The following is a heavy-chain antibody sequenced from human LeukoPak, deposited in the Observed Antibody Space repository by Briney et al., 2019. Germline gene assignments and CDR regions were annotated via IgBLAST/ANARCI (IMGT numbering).Heavy chain of an antibody. V-gene: IGHV5-51*01. Sequence: GESLKISCKGSGYSFTSYWIGWVRHMPGKGLEWMGIIYPGDSDTRYSPSFQGQVTISADKSISTAYLQWSSLKASDTAMYYCARRAAASSPSPWFDPWGQGTLVTVSS. CDR1: GYSFTSYW. D-gene: IGHD6-13*01. CDR3: ARRAAASSPSPWFDP. J-gene: IGHJ5*02. CDR2: IYPGDSDT.